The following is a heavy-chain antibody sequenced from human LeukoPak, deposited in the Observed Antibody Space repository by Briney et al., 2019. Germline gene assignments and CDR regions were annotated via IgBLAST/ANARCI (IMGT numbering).Heavy chain of an antibody. CDR1: GFTFSSYS. CDR3: ARDRDAVTTYYFDY. CDR2: ISSSSSTI. V-gene: IGHV3-48*01. D-gene: IGHD4-17*01. J-gene: IGHJ4*02. Sequence: GSLRLSCAASGFTFSSYSMNWVRQAPGKGLEWVSYISSSSSTIYYADSVKGRFTISRDNSKNTLYLQMNSLRAEDTAVYYCARDRDAVTTYYFDYWGQGTLVTVSS.